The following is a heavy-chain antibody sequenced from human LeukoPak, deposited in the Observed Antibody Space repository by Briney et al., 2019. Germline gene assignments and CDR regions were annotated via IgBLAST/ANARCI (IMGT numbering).Heavy chain of an antibody. Sequence: GGSLRLSCAASGFTFSSYAMSWVRQAPGKGLEWVSAISGSGGSTYYADSVKGRFTISRDNDKNSLYLQMNSLRAEDTAVYYCGRGMGCCTNGVCDSGGDYWGKGTLVTVSS. CDR3: GRGMGCCTNGVCDSGGDY. CDR1: GFTFSSYA. J-gene: IGHJ4*02. V-gene: IGHV3-23*01. CDR2: ISGSGGST. D-gene: IGHD2-8*01.